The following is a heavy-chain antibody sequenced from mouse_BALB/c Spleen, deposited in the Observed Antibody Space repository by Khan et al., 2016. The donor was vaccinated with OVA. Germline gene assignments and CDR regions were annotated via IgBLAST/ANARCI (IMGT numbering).Heavy chain of an antibody. CDR2: ICNLAYSI. V-gene: IGHV5-15*02. CDR1: GFTFSDYG. CDR3: ARLYYGSSLAY. J-gene: IGHJ3*01. Sequence: EVELVESGGGLVQPGGSRKLSCAASGFTFSDYGMAWVRQAPGKGPEWVAFICNLAYSIHYADTVTGRFTISSAKAKNTPYLQLSSIRTEDTAMYYCARLYYGSSLAYWGQGTLVTVSA. D-gene: IGHD1-1*01.